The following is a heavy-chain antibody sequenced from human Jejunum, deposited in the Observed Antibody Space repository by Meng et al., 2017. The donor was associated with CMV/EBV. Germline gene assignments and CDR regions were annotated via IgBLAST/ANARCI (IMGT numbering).Heavy chain of an antibody. J-gene: IGHJ4*02. D-gene: IGHD3-16*01. Sequence: EVQLVESGGXLVEPGGSLRVSCAASGFAFSSYYMNWVRQAAGRGLEWVSSISSSSAYIYYADSLKDRFTVSRDNAKNSLYLQMNSLRGEDTAVYYCARVGKAGGIDYWGQGTLVTVAS. V-gene: IGHV3-21*01. CDR1: GFAFSSYY. CDR3: ARVGKAGGIDY. CDR2: ISSSSAYI.